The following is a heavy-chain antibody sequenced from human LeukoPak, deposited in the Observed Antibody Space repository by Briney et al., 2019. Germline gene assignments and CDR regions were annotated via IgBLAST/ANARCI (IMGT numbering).Heavy chain of an antibody. D-gene: IGHD3-22*01. J-gene: IGHJ4*02. V-gene: IGHV3-74*03. CDR2: INSDGSST. CDR3: ARDVDYHVTSECFDY. CDR1: GFTFSSYW. Sequence: GGSLRLSCAASGFTFSSYWMHWARQAPGKGLVWVSRINSDGSSTTSADSVKGRFTIARDNAKNTLYLQMNSLRPEDTAVYYCARDVDYHVTSECFDYWGQGTLVTVSS.